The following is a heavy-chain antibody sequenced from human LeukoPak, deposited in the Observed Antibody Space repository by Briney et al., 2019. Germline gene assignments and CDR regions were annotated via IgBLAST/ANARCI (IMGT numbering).Heavy chain of an antibody. Sequence: SQTLSLTCTVSGGSISSGAYYWSWIRQHPGKGLEWIGYMFYNGNTYYNPSLKSRVTISVDTSKNQFSLKLSSVTAADTAVYYCASCYRWSTGYCTSGICCHLDYWGQGTLVTVSS. CDR3: ASCYRWSTGYCTSGICCHLDY. J-gene: IGHJ4*02. CDR2: MFYNGNT. D-gene: IGHD2-8*01. V-gene: IGHV4-31*03. CDR1: GGSISSGAYY.